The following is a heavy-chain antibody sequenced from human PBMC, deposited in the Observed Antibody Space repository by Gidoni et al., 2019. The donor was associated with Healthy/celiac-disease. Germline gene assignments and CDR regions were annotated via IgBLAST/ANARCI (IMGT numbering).Heavy chain of an antibody. J-gene: IGHJ5*02. CDR1: GGSFSGYY. CDR3: ARGPPGIVLMARYWFDP. CDR2: INHSGST. Sequence: QVQLQQWGAGLLTPSETLSLTCAVYGGSFSGYYWSWLRQPPGKGLEWIGEINHSGSTNYNPSLKSRVTISVDTSKNQFSLKLSSVTAADTAVYYCARGPPGIVLMARYWFDPWGQGTLVTVSS. D-gene: IGHD2-8*01. V-gene: IGHV4-34*01.